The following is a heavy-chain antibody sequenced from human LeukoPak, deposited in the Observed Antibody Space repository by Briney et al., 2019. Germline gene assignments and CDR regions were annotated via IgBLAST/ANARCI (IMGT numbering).Heavy chain of an antibody. V-gene: IGHV4-39*01. CDR3: ARRVFGYSPLDY. J-gene: IGHJ4*02. CDR1: GGSISSSSYY. CDR2: IYYSGST. Sequence: SETLSLTCTVSGGSISSSSYYWGWIRQPPGKGLEWIGSIYYSGSTYYNPSLKSRVTISVDTSKNQFSLKLSSVTAADTAVYYCARRVFGYSPLDYWGQGTLVTVSS. D-gene: IGHD5-24*01.